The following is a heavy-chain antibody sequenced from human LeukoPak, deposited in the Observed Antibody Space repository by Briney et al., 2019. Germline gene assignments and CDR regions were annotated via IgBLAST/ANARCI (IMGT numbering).Heavy chain of an antibody. CDR2: IKFDGSQK. Sequence: TGGSLRLSCAPSGFTFSSFDMHWVRQRPDKGLERVAFIKFDGSQKYYADSVRGRFTVSRYNSRNMLYLQLDSLRDDDTAVYFCARRLHDSGSYSADYWGQGTLVTVSS. J-gene: IGHJ4*02. CDR1: GFTFSSFD. V-gene: IGHV3-30*02. D-gene: IGHD3-10*01. CDR3: ARRLHDSGSYSADY.